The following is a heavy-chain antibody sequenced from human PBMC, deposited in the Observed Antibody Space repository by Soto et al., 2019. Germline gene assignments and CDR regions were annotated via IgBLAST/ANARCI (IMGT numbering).Heavy chain of an antibody. CDR2: INHSGST. V-gene: IGHV4-34*01. Sequence: PAETLSLTCAVCGGSFSDYYWSCIRQPPGKGREWMGEINHSGSTNYNPSLKSRVTISVDTSKNQFSLKLSSVTAADTAVYYCARGLSVYYDSSGYYYVIPFAYWGQGTLVTVSS. CDR3: ARGLSVYYDSSGYYYVIPFAY. D-gene: IGHD3-22*01. CDR1: GGSFSDYY. J-gene: IGHJ4*02.